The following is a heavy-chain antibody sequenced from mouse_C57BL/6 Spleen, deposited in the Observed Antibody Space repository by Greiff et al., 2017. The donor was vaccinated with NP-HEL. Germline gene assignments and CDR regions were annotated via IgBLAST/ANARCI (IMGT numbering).Heavy chain of an antibody. CDR2: IRNKANGYTT. J-gene: IGHJ3*01. V-gene: IGHV7-3*01. CDR1: GFTFTDYY. CDR3: ARGDGGFAY. D-gene: IGHD1-2*01. Sequence: EVKLMESGGGLVQPGGSLSLSCAASGFTFTDYYMSWVRQPPGKALEWLGFIRNKANGYTTEYSASVKGRFTISRDNSQSILYLQMNALRAEDSATYYCARGDGGFAYWGQGTLVTVSA.